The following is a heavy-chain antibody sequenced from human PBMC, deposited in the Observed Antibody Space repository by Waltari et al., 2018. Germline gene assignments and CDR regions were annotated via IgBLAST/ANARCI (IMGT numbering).Heavy chain of an antibody. V-gene: IGHV3-74*01. Sequence: EVQLVESGGGLVQPGGSLRLSCEASGFIFSTYWMHWVRQAPGKGVWGGSLIDNGYGSGTSYAESVKGRFTISRDNAKNTLYLQMNSLRAEDTGVYYCARDHYYSKDVWGTGTTVTVSS. CDR1: GFIFSTYW. CDR2: IDNGYGSGT. J-gene: IGHJ6*04. CDR3: ARDHYYSKDV.